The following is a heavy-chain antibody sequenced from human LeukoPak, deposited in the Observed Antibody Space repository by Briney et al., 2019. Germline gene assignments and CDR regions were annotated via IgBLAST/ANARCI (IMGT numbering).Heavy chain of an antibody. V-gene: IGHV1-18*01. Sequence: ASVKVSCKASGYTLTSYGISWVRQAPGQGLEWMGWISGHNGTTKYAHKLQGRVTMTTDTSTSTAYMELRSLRSDDTAVYYCARGDYDSSGYPFDYWGQGTLVTVSS. J-gene: IGHJ4*02. CDR1: GYTLTSYG. CDR3: ARGDYDSSGYPFDY. CDR2: ISGHNGTT. D-gene: IGHD3-22*01.